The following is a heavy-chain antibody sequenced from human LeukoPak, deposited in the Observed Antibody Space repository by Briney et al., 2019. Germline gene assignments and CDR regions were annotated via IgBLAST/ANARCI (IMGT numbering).Heavy chain of an antibody. CDR1: GGSIGSYY. J-gene: IGHJ5*02. V-gene: IGHV4-59*01. CDR2: IVYTGRT. D-gene: IGHD3-10*01. CDR3: ARDSWWDGSKTFSDWFGP. Sequence: SETLSLTCPVSGGSIGSYYWSWVRQPPEKGLEWIGNIVYTGRTNYNPSLRSRVTISIDTSKNQFSLRLNSVTAADTAVYYCARDSWWDGSKTFSDWFGPWGQGTLVTVSS.